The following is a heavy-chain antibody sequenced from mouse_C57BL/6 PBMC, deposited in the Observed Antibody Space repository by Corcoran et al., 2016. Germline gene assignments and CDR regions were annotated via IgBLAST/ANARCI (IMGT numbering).Heavy chain of an antibody. CDR3: ARITTVVADWYFDV. Sequence: DVQLQESGPGLVKPSQSLSLTCSVTGYSIPSGYYWTWIRQFPGNKLEWMGYISYDGSNNYNPSLKNRISITRDTSKNQFFLKLNSVTTEDTATYYCARITTVVADWYFDVWGTGTTVTVSS. V-gene: IGHV3-6*01. D-gene: IGHD1-1*01. CDR1: GYSIPSGYY. J-gene: IGHJ1*03. CDR2: ISYDGSN.